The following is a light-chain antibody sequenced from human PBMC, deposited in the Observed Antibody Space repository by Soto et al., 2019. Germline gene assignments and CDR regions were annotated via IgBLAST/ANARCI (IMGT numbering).Light chain of an antibody. CDR1: QSVSRY. J-gene: IGKJ2*01. Sequence: EIVLTQSPATLSLSPGERATLSCRASQSVSRYLVWYQQKPGQAPRLLIYDASIRATGVPSRFSGSGSGTDFTLTISTLEPEDLAVYYCQHRSTWPYIFGQGTKLEIK. CDR2: DAS. V-gene: IGKV3-11*01. CDR3: QHRSTWPYI.